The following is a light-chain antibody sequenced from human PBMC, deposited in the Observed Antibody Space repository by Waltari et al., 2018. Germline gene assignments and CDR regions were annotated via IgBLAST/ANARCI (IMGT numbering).Light chain of an antibody. CDR1: NNGGKG. Sequence: SYVLTQPPSVSVSPGKTATPPAGGDNNGGKGVHWYQQKPGQAPVLVVYNDNDRPSGIPERFSGSNSGNTATLTISRVEVGDEADYYCQLWDIGSDHKVFGSGTKVIVL. CDR3: QLWDIGSDHKV. J-gene: IGLJ1*01. V-gene: IGLV3-21*03. CDR2: NDN.